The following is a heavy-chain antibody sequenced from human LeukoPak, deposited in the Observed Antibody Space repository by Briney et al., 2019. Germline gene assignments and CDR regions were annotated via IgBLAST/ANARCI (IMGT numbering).Heavy chain of an antibody. J-gene: IGHJ4*02. Sequence: PGGSLGLSCAASGFTFSSYGMHWVRQAPGKGLEWVAVISYDGSNKYYADSVKGRFTISRDNSKNTLYLQMNSLRAEDTAVYYCAKDRGSQGEYYFDYWGQGTLVTVSS. CDR3: AKDRGSQGEYYFDY. V-gene: IGHV3-30*18. CDR1: GFTFSSYG. CDR2: ISYDGSNK. D-gene: IGHD3-16*01.